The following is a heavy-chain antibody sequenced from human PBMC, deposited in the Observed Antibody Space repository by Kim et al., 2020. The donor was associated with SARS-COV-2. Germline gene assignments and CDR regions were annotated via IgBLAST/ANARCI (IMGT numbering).Heavy chain of an antibody. Sequence: GGSLRLSCAASGFTVSSNYMSWVRQAPGKGLEWVSVIYSGGSTYYADSVKGRFTISRDNSKNTLYLQMNSLRAEDTAVYYCARDLFRTAVAGTVWGQGTLVTVSS. CDR2: IYSGGST. CDR3: ARDLFRTAVAGTV. D-gene: IGHD6-19*01. J-gene: IGHJ4*02. V-gene: IGHV3-53*01. CDR1: GFTVSSNY.